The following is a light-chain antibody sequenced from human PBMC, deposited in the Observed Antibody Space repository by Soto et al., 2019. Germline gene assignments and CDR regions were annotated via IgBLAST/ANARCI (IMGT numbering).Light chain of an antibody. J-gene: IGLJ2*01. CDR2: EVS. CDR1: SSDIGGYNY. Sequence: QSALTQPASVSGSPGQSISFSCTGTSSDIGGYNYVSWDHQHPGKAPKLMIFEVSNRPSGLSNRFSGSKSGNTASLTISGLQADDGADYYCSSYTGSSTLDLDFGGGTKLTVL. CDR3: SSYTGSSTLDLD. V-gene: IGLV2-14*01.